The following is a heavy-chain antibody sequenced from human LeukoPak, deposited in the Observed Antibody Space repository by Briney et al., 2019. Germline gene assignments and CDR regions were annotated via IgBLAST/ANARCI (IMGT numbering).Heavy chain of an antibody. D-gene: IGHD3-16*02. V-gene: IGHV4-61*02. CDR3: ARARVIPASFDD. Sequence: PSETLSLTCTVSGGSITFGSYYWTWIRQPAGKGLEWIGRIYTSGRTFYNPSLKSRVTISMDTSMNQFSLRLSSVTAADTAVYYCARARVIPASFDDWGQGALATVSS. CDR2: IYTSGRT. J-gene: IGHJ4*02. CDR1: GGSITFGSYY.